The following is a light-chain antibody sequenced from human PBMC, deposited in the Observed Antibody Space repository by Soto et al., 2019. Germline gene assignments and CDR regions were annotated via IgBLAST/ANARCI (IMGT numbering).Light chain of an antibody. CDR2: AAS. CDR3: QQYYSYPWT. CDR1: QGISSY. V-gene: IGKV1-8*01. Sequence: IRMTQSPSSFSASTGDRVTITCRASQGISSYFAWYQQKPGKAPKLLIYAASTLQSGVPSRFSGSGSGTDFTLTISCLQSEDFATYYCQQYYSYPWTFGQGTRLEIK. J-gene: IGKJ5*01.